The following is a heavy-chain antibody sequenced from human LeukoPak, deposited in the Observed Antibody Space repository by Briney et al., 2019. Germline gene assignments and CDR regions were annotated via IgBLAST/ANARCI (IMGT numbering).Heavy chain of an antibody. D-gene: IGHD2-8*01. CDR1: GGSISSYY. V-gene: IGHV4-59*05. CDR3: ARRGYCTNGVCYTSAFDI. J-gene: IGHJ3*02. Sequence: SETLSLTCTVSGGSISSYYWSWIRQPPGKGLEWIGSIYYSGSTYYNPSLKSRVTISVDTSKNQFSLKLSSVTAADTAVYYCARRGYCTNGVCYTSAFDIWGQGTMVTVSS. CDR2: IYYSGST.